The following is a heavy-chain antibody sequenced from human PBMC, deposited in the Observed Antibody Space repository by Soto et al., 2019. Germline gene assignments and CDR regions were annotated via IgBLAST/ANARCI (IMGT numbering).Heavy chain of an antibody. D-gene: IGHD2-15*01. Sequence: GGSLRLSCAASGFTFSTYTIHWVRQAPGKGLEYVAGINNNGGSPYYANSVKGRFTISRDNSTNALYLQMGSLRPEDMAVYYCARYSVDRAFDIWGQGTMVTVSS. J-gene: IGHJ3*02. CDR2: INNNGGSP. V-gene: IGHV3-64*01. CDR3: ARYSVDRAFDI. CDR1: GFTFSTYT.